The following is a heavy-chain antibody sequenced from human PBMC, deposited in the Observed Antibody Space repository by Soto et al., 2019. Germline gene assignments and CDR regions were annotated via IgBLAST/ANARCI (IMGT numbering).Heavy chain of an antibody. CDR2: IYYSGGT. V-gene: IGHV4-61*08. CDR1: GSALSSGGYF. Sequence: SETLSLTFTXSGSALSSGGYFYTWVRQPPGKGLEWLGYIYYSGGTNYNPSLKSRVTISLDKSKSQSSLRLISVTATDTAVYYCTREQSDDNYFDPWGQGTLVTVSS. D-gene: IGHD6-19*01. CDR3: TREQSDDNYFDP. J-gene: IGHJ5*02.